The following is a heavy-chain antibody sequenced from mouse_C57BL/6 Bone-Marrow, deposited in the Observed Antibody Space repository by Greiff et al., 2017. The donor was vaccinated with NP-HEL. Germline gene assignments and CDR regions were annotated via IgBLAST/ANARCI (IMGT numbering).Heavy chain of an antibody. CDR3: ARLFLITTVESHFDY. Sequence: VQLQQSGPELVKPGASVKIPCKASGYTFPDYNMDWVKQSHGTSLEWIGDLYPNNGGTIYNPKFKGKATLTVDKSSSTAYMELRSLTSEDTAVYYCARLFLITTVESHFDYWGQGTTLTVSS. CDR1: GYTFPDYN. CDR2: LYPNNGGT. D-gene: IGHD1-1*01. J-gene: IGHJ2*01. V-gene: IGHV1-18*01.